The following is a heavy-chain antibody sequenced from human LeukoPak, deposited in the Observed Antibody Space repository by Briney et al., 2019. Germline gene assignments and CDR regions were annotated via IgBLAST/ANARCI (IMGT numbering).Heavy chain of an antibody. J-gene: IGHJ4*02. CDR1: GFTFSSYA. CDR3: AKDRGYSYGRFDY. V-gene: IGHV3-23*01. D-gene: IGHD5-18*01. CDR2: ISGSGGST. Sequence: GGSLRLSCAASGFTFSSYAMSWVRQAPGKGLEWVSAISGSGGSTYYADSVKGRFTISRDNSKNTLYLQMNSLRTEDTAVYYCAKDRGYSYGRFDYWGQGTLVTVSS.